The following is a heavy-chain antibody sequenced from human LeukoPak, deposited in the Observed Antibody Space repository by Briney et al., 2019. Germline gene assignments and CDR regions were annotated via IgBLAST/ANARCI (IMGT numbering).Heavy chain of an antibody. CDR2: IYFSGST. Sequence: SETLSLTCTVSGGSISSRGYLWGWIRQPPGKGLEWIGTIYFSGSTYYNPSLKSRVTISEDTSNNQFSLRLTSVTAADTAVYYCAGPGDPWHSWGQGTLVTVSS. CDR1: GGSISSRGYL. CDR3: AGPGDPWHS. D-gene: IGHD7-27*01. J-gene: IGHJ5*02. V-gene: IGHV4-39*01.